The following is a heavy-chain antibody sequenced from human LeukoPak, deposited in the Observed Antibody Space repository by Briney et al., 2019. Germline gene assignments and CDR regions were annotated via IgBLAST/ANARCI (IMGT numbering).Heavy chain of an antibody. CDR2: IKSDGTYT. V-gene: IGHV3-74*01. CDR1: GFTFSSFW. J-gene: IGHJ5*02. D-gene: IGHD5-18*01. CDR3: ATVNEDTAIP. Sequence: GGSLRLSCAAPGFTFSSFWMHWVRQAPGKGLVWVSRIKSDGTYTSYADSVKGRFAISRDNAKNTLYLQMNSLRAEDTAVYYCATVNEDTAIPWGQGTLVTVSS.